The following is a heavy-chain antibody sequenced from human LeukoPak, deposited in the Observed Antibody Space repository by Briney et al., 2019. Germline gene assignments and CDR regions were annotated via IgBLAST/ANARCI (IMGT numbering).Heavy chain of an antibody. J-gene: IGHJ3*02. CDR3: ARGFQWHPKPNAFDI. Sequence: SETLSLTCSLSGVSISSYYWSWIRLPPGKALEWIGNIYYTGDTNYNPSLQSRVTMSVDAPRGQFSLNLGSVTAAGTAVYYCARGFQWHPKPNAFDIWGHGTMVTVSS. CDR2: IYYTGDT. CDR1: GVSISSYY. D-gene: IGHD2-8*01. V-gene: IGHV4-59*01.